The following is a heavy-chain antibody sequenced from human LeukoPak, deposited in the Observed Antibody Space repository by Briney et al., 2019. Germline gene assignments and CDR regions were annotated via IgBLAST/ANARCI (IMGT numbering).Heavy chain of an antibody. CDR1: GYSISSGYY. Sequence: PSETLSLTCTVSGYSISSGYYWGWIRPPPGKGLQWIGSIHHSGSTYYNPSLKSRVTISVDTSKNQFSLKLSAVTAADTAVYYCARAVQLERPPPLIGYYYMDVWGKGTTVTVSS. V-gene: IGHV4-38-2*02. J-gene: IGHJ6*03. CDR3: ARAVQLERPPPLIGYYYMDV. D-gene: IGHD1-1*01. CDR2: IHHSGST.